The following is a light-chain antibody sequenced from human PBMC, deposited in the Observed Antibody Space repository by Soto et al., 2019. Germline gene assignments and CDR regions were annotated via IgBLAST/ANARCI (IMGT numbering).Light chain of an antibody. Sequence: QSVLTQPASVSGSPGQSITISCTGTSSDVGNYNSVSWYQQHPGKAPKLMIYEISKRPSGVSNHFSGSKSGNTAPLTISGLQAEDEADYYCCSYAGSSTFVFGTGTKVTVL. CDR3: CSYAGSSTFV. J-gene: IGLJ1*01. CDR2: EIS. V-gene: IGLV2-23*02. CDR1: SSDVGNYNS.